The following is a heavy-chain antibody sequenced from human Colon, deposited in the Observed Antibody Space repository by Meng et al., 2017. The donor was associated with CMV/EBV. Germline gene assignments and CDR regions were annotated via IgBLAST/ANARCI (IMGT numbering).Heavy chain of an antibody. V-gene: IGHV3-30*02. CDR2: IDINGENR. D-gene: IGHD3-10*01. CDR3: VGHQGRAREGVRMV. J-gene: IGHJ4*02. Sequence: GGSLRLSCAASEFIFNDYGIHWLRQAPGKGLEWLSFIDINGENRYNGDIVKGRFIVSKDKSKNTVFLQMSSLGVEYTAVYYCVGHQGRAREGVRMVWGQGTLVTVSS. CDR1: EFIFNDYG.